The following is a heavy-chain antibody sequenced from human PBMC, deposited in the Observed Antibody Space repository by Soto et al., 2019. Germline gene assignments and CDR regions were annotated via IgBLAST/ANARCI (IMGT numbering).Heavy chain of an antibody. V-gene: IGHV4-59*08. CDR3: ARILDDSYYFDY. J-gene: IGHJ4*01. CDR1: GGSISSYY. D-gene: IGHD1-1*01. Sequence: PSETLSLTCTVSGGSISSYYWSWIRQPPGKGLEWIGYIYYSGSTNYNPSLKSRVTMSVDTSKNQFSLNLSSVTAVDTAIYYCARILDDSYYFDYWGHGTLVTVSS. CDR2: IYYSGST.